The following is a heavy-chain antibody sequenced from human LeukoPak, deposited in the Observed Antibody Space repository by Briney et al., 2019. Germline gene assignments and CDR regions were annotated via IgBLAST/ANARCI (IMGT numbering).Heavy chain of an antibody. CDR2: ISGSGGST. J-gene: IGHJ4*02. CDR1: GFTFSSYA. V-gene: IGHV3-23*01. D-gene: IGHD1-26*01. CDR3: ARPPRGIVGATD. Sequence: GGSLRLSCAASGFTFSSYAMSWVRQAPGKGLEWVSAISGSGGSTYYADSVKGRFTISRDNSKNTLYLQMNSLRAEDTGVYYCARPPRGIVGATDWGQGTLVTVSS.